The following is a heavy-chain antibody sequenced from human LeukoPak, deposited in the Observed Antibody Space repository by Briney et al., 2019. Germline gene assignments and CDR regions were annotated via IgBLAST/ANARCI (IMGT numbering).Heavy chain of an antibody. D-gene: IGHD1-1*01. Sequence: GGSLRLSYAASGFTFSTHSMNWVRQAPGKGLEWVSYISSDSTAIYYADSVRGRFTVSRDNAKNSLYLQVNSLRAEDTAVYYCARDPWERRESKFDYWGQGTLVTVSS. J-gene: IGHJ4*02. CDR1: GFTFSTHS. CDR2: ISSDSTAI. CDR3: ARDPWERRESKFDY. V-gene: IGHV3-48*04.